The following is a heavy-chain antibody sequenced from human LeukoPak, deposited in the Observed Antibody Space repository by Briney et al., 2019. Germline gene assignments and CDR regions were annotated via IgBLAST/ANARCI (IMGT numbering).Heavy chain of an antibody. Sequence: PSQTLSLTCTVSGGSISSGDYYWSWIRQPPGKGLEWIGYIYYSGSTYYNPSLKSRVTISVDRSKNQFSLKLSSVTAADTAVYYCARAAVVVVPAAISWFDPWGQGTLVTVSS. CDR2: IYYSGST. J-gene: IGHJ5*02. CDR3: ARAAVVVVPAAISWFDP. V-gene: IGHV4-30-4*01. D-gene: IGHD2-2*02. CDR1: GGSISSGDYY.